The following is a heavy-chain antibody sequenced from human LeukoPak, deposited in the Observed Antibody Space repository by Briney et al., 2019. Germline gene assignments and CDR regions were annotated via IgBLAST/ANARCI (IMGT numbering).Heavy chain of an antibody. V-gene: IGHV1-69*13. J-gene: IGHJ4*02. CDR2: IIPIFGTA. Sequence: ASVKVSCKASGGTLSSYTITWVRQAPGQGLEWMGGIIPIFGTADYAQKFQGRVTITADESTSTAYMELSSLRSEDTAVYYCAIPGVSDYWGQGTLVTVSS. CDR3: AIPGVSDY. CDR1: GGTLSSYT.